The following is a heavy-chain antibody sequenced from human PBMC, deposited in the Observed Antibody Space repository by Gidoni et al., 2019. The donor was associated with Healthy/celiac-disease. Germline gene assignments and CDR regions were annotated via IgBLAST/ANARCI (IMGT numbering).Heavy chain of an antibody. CDR3: TTDSSEWGFDY. CDR2: IKSKTDGGTT. CDR1: GFTFSNAW. V-gene: IGHV3-15*01. D-gene: IGHD1-26*01. Sequence: EVQLVASGGGLVKPGGSLSLSCAASGFTFSNAWMSWVRQAPGKGLEWVGRIKSKTDGGTTDYAAPVKGRFTISRDDSKNTLYLQMNSLKTEDTAVFYCTTDSSEWGFDYWGQGTLVTVSS. J-gene: IGHJ4*02.